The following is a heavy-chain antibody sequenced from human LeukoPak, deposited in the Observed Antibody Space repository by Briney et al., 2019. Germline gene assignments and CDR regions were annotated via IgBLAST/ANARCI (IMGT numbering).Heavy chain of an antibody. CDR2: IKHDGSEK. V-gene: IGHV3-7*01. J-gene: IGHJ4*02. D-gene: IGHD6-13*01. CDR1: GFTFSTYW. Sequence: GGSLRLSCAASGFTFSTYWMTWVRQAPGEGLEWVANIKHDGSEKYYVDSVKGRFTISRDNAKNSLYLQMNSLRAEDTAVYYCARERRGSSSWYMYHFDYWGQGTLVTVSS. CDR3: ARERRGSSSWYMYHFDY.